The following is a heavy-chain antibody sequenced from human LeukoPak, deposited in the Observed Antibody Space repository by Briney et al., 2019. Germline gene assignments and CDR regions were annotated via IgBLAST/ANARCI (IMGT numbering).Heavy chain of an antibody. CDR3: ARVRDGPSHYYYYMDV. J-gene: IGHJ6*03. CDR2: IYYSGST. V-gene: IGHV4-39*07. Sequence: SETLSLTCTVSGGSISSSSYYWGWIRQPPGKELESIGSIYYSGSTYYNPSLKSRVTISVDTSKNQFSLKLSSVTAADTAVYYCARVRDGPSHYYYYMDVWGKGTTVTVSS. CDR1: GGSISSSSYY. D-gene: IGHD5-24*01.